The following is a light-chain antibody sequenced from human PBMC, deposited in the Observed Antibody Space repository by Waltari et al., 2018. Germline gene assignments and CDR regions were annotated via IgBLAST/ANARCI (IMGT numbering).Light chain of an antibody. CDR3: SSYTSSSTWV. Sequence: QSALTQPASVSGSPGQSISISCTGTSSDIGVYNYVSWYQQHPGKAPKLMIYAVSNRPSGVSSRFSGSKSDNTASLTISGLQAEDEADYYCSSYTSSSTWVFGGGTKLTVL. J-gene: IGLJ3*02. CDR1: SSDIGVYNY. V-gene: IGLV2-14*01. CDR2: AVS.